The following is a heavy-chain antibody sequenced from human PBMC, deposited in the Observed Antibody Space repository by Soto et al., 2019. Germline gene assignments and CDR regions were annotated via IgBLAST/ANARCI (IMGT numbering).Heavy chain of an antibody. V-gene: IGHV5-51*01. CDR3: ARRNYDILTGLPINNWFDP. D-gene: IGHD3-9*01. Sequence: LKISCKGSGYSFTSYWIGWVRQVPGKGLEWMGIIYPGDSDTRYSPSFQGQVTISADKSISTAYLQWSSLKASDTAMYYCARRNYDILTGLPINNWFDPWGQGTLVTVSS. CDR2: IYPGDSDT. CDR1: GYSFTSYW. J-gene: IGHJ5*02.